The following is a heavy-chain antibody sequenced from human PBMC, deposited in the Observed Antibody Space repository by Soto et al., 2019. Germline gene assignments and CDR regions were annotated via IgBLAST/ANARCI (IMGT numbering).Heavy chain of an antibody. V-gene: IGHV5-51*01. CDR2: IYPGDSDT. CDR1: GYSFTSYW. D-gene: IGHD2-8*01. J-gene: IGHJ4*02. CDR3: ARHTDRYCTNGVCYTYDY. Sequence: GESLKISCKGSGYSFTSYWIGWVRQMPGKGLEWMGIIYPGDSDTRYSPSFQGQVTISADKSISTAYLQWSSLKASDTAMYYCARHTDRYCTNGVCYTYDYWGQGTLVTVSS.